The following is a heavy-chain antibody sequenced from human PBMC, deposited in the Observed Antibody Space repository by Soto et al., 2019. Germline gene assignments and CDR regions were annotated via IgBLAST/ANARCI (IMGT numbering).Heavy chain of an antibody. CDR1: GFTFSSYA. CDR2: ISYDGSNK. V-gene: IGHV3-30-3*01. Sequence: VGSLRLSCAASGFTFSSYAMHWVRQAPGKGLEWVAVISYDGSNKYYADSVKGRFTISRDNSKNTLYLQMNSLRAEDTAVYYCASRTYYDFWSGDYYYGMDVWGQGTTVTVSS. D-gene: IGHD3-3*01. CDR3: ASRTYYDFWSGDYYYGMDV. J-gene: IGHJ6*02.